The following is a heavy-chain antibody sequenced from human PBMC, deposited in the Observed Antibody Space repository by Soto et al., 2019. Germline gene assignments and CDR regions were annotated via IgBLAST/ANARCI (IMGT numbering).Heavy chain of an antibody. CDR2: IFTSGNT. D-gene: IGHD6-6*01. J-gene: IGHJ6*02. CDR3: ASCRLVSRYYGLDV. V-gene: IGHV4-4*07. CDR1: GGSMNDYY. Sequence: QVQLQESGPGLVKPADTLSLTCTVSGGSMNDYYWSWIRQPAGKGLEWIGRIFTSGNTNNTPSLRSRLTMSVDTSTNQVSRRLTSVTAADTAVYYCASCRLVSRYYGLDVGGQGTTVTVSS.